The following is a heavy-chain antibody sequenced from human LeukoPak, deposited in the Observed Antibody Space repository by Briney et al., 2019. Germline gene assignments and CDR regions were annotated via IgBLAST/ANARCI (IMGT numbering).Heavy chain of an antibody. V-gene: IGHV1-8*01. CDR2: MNPNSGNT. J-gene: IGHJ3*02. CDR1: GYTFTSYD. CDR3: ATMYSGSYGDAFDI. D-gene: IGHD1-26*01. Sequence: ASVKVSCKASGYTFTSYDINWVRQATGQGLEWMGWMNPNSGNTGYAQKFQGRVTMTRNTSISTAYMELSSLRSEDTAVYYCATMYSGSYGDAFDIWGQGTMVTVSS.